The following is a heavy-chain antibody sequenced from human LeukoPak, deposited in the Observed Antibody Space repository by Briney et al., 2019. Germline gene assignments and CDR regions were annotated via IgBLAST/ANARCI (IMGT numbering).Heavy chain of an antibody. CDR3: ARDSVVAATQYYYYGMDV. D-gene: IGHD2-15*01. CDR2: IYSGGST. J-gene: IGHJ6*02. Sequence: GGSLRLSCAASGFIFNDYYLDWVRQAPGKGLEWVSVIYSGGSTYYADSVKGRFTISRDNSKNTLYLQMNSLRAEDTAVYYCARDSVVAATQYYYYGMDVWGQGTTVTVSS. V-gene: IGHV3-53*01. CDR1: GFIFNDYY.